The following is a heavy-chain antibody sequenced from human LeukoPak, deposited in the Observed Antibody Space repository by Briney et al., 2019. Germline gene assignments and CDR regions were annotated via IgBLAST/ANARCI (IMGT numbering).Heavy chain of an antibody. V-gene: IGHV1-18*04. D-gene: IGHD5-24*01. CDR1: VGTISSYS. Sequence: ASVKVSCKASVGTISSYSISWVRQAPGQGLEWMGWISAYNGNTNYAQKLQGRVTMTTDTSTSTAYMELRSLRSDDTAVYYCARERRWLQFGYGARYAFDIWGQGTMVTVSS. CDR3: ARERRWLQFGYGARYAFDI. CDR2: ISAYNGNT. J-gene: IGHJ3*02.